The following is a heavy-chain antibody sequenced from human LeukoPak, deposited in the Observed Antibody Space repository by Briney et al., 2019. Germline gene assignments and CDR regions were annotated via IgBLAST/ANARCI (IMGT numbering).Heavy chain of an antibody. Sequence: GGSLRLSCAASGFIFSRGSMNWVRQAPGEGLGWVSYSSRGSDIIQYADSVKGRFTISRDNANNILYLQMNSLGADDTAVYYCARAVVLRYFDWVSGGDACDMWGQGTMVTVPS. CDR1: GFIFSRGS. J-gene: IGHJ3*02. CDR3: ARAVVLRYFDWVSGGDACDM. V-gene: IGHV3-48*01. CDR2: SSRGSDII. D-gene: IGHD3-9*01.